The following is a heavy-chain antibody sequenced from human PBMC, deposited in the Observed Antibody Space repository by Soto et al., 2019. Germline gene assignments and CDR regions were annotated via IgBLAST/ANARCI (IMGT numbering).Heavy chain of an antibody. V-gene: IGHV4-31*03. Sequence: PSETLSLTCTVSGVSITRGGYYWILIRQHPGKGLEWIGYIYNSGTTYYNPSLKSRVTISVDTSKNQFSLKLTSVTAADTAVYYCARDPSPCGQGTLVTVSS. CDR3: ARDPSP. CDR2: IYNSGTT. J-gene: IGHJ5*02. CDR1: GVSITRGGYY.